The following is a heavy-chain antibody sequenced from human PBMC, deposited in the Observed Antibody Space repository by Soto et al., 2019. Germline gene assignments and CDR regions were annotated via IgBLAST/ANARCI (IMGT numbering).Heavy chain of an antibody. D-gene: IGHD1-7*01. CDR3: AKDTNLRYNWNYGDY. Sequence: EVQLLESGGGLVQPGGSLRLSCAASGFTFSSYAMSWVRQAPGKGLEWVSAISGSGGSTYYADSVKGRFTISRDNSKNPLYLQMNSLRAEDTAVYYCAKDTNLRYNWNYGDYWGQGTLVTVSS. CDR2: ISGSGGST. CDR1: GFTFSSYA. V-gene: IGHV3-23*01. J-gene: IGHJ4*02.